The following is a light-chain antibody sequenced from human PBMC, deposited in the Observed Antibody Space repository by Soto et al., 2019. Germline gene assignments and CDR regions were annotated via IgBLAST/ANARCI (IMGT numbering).Light chain of an antibody. CDR2: AAS. J-gene: IGKJ4*01. V-gene: IGKV1-12*01. Sequence: DIQMTQSPSSVSASIGDRVTMSCRASQSIYKWLVSYQQKPGKAPKLLIYAASSLQSGVPSRFSGSGYGTDFTLTISSLQPEDSATYYCQQADSFPLTFGGGTKVEI. CDR1: QSIYKW. CDR3: QQADSFPLT.